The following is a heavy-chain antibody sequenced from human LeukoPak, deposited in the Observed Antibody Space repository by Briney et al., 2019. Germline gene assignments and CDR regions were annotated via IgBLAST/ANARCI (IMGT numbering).Heavy chain of an antibody. V-gene: IGHV3-53*01. CDR3: AKSVVVITFRFDD. D-gene: IGHD2-15*01. Sequence: GGSLRLSCAASGFIFSSKYMTWVRQAPGKGLEWLSVIYIDSSTYYGDSVKGRFTISRDNSKNTLYLQMNSLRTEDTAVYYCAKSVVVITFRFDDWGQGALVTVSS. CDR2: IYIDSST. CDR1: GFIFSSKY. J-gene: IGHJ4*02.